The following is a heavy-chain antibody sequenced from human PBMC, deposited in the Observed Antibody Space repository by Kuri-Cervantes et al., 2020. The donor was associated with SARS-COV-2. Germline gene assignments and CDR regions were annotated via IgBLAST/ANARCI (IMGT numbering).Heavy chain of an antibody. CDR1: GFTFSSYA. V-gene: IGHV3-74*01. Sequence: ETLSLTCAASGFTFSSYAMSWVRQAPGKGLVWVSRINSDGSSTSYADSVKGRFTISRDNAKNTLYLQMNSLRAEDTAVYYCARDSDYGGGFDLWGQGTPVTVSS. J-gene: IGHJ5*02. D-gene: IGHD3-16*01. CDR2: INSDGSST. CDR3: ARDSDYGGGFDL.